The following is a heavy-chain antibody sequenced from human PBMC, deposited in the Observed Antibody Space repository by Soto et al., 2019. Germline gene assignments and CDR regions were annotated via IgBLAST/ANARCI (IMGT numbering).Heavy chain of an antibody. V-gene: IGHV4-61*01. CDR3: ARERGPYCSGGTCYSYYFDY. D-gene: IGHD2-15*01. Sequence: QVQLQESGPGRVKPSETLSLTCTVSGDSVSSGNYYWSWIRQPPGKGLEWIGYIYYSGSTNYNPSLKSRVTISVDTSKNQFSLKLSSVTAADTAVYYCARERGPYCSGGTCYSYYFDYWGQGTLVTVSS. J-gene: IGHJ4*02. CDR1: GDSVSSGNYY. CDR2: IYYSGST.